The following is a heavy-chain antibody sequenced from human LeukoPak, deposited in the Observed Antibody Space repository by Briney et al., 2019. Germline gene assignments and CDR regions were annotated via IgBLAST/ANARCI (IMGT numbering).Heavy chain of an antibody. CDR2: ISGSGGST. Sequence: GGSLRFSCAASGFTFSSYAMSWVRQAPGKRLEWVSAISGSGGSTYYADSVKGRFTISRDNSKNTLYLQMNSLRAEDTAVYYCAKDPGGFGEHLDWFDPWGQGTLVTVSS. J-gene: IGHJ5*02. CDR1: GFTFSSYA. CDR3: AKDPGGFGEHLDWFDP. D-gene: IGHD3-10*01. V-gene: IGHV3-23*01.